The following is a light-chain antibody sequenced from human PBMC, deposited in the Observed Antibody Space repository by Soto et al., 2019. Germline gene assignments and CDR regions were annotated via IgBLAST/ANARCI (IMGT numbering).Light chain of an antibody. J-gene: IGLJ2*01. V-gene: IGLV1-40*01. CDR3: QSYDSSVSKVV. CDR1: SANIGAGYD. Sequence: QSVLTQPPSVSGAPGQTVTISCTGSSANIGAGYDVHWYQQLPGTAPKLLISGNNNRPSGVPDRFSGSKSGTSASLAITGLQAEDEADYYCQSYDSSVSKVVFGGGTQLTVL. CDR2: GNN.